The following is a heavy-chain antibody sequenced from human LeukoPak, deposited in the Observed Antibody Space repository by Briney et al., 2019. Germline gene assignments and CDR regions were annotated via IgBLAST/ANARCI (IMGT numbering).Heavy chain of an antibody. J-gene: IGHJ4*02. CDR2: VNHSGST. V-gene: IGHV4-34*01. CDR3: ARELSSEVVPAAGFDY. D-gene: IGHD2-2*01. Sequence: SETLSLTRAVYRGSISGYYSGGILEPPGNGQEWIWEVNHSGSTNYNPSLKRRVTISVDTSKHQYSLKLTSVTAADTAVYYCARELSSEVVPAAGFDYWGQGTLVTVSS. CDR1: RGSISGYY.